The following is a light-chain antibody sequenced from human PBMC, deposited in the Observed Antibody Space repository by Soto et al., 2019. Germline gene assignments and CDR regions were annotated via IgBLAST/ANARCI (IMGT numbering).Light chain of an antibody. V-gene: IGLV4-69*01. CDR3: QTWGSGIVV. Sequence: QSVLTQSPSASASLGASVKLTCTLSSGHSNYAVAWLQQQPEKGPRYLMKLNSDGSHRKGDGIPDRFSGSSSGAERYLTISSLQSEDEADYYCQTWGSGIVVFGGGTKVTVL. J-gene: IGLJ2*01. CDR2: LNSDGSH. CDR1: SGHSNYA.